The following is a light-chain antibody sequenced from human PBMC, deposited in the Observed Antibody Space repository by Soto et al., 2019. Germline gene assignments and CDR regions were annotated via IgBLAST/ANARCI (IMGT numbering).Light chain of an antibody. CDR3: QQRSNWPGT. V-gene: IGKV3-11*01. J-gene: IGKJ2*01. CDR2: DAS. Sequence: DIVLTQSPATLSLSPGERATLSCRASQSVRGYLAWYQQRPGQAPRLLIYDASNRATGISARFSGSGSGIDFTLTISSLEPEDFAVYYCQQRSNWPGTFGQGTKLEIK. CDR1: QSVRGY.